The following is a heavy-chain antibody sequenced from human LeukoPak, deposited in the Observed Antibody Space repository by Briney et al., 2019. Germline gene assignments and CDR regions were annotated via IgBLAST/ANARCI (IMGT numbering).Heavy chain of an antibody. V-gene: IGHV4-4*07. CDR2: IYTSGST. CDR3: ARRHEVLWFGELLAYYFDY. D-gene: IGHD3-10*01. Sequence: PSETLSLTCTVSGGSISSYYWSWIRQPAGKGLEWIGRIYTSGSTNYNPSLKSRVTMSVDTSKNQFSLKLSSVTAADTAVYYCARRHEVLWFGELLAYYFDYWGQGTLVTVSS. CDR1: GGSISSYY. J-gene: IGHJ4*02.